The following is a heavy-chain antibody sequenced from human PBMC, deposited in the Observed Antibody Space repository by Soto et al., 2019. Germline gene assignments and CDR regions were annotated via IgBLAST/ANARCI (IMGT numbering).Heavy chain of an antibody. CDR2: INQDGSGR. CDR3: EAIDHGSES. J-gene: IGHJ5*02. V-gene: IGHV3-7*01. CDR1: GVVFRNHW. D-gene: IGHD2-2*01. Sequence: DVQLVESGGGLVQPGGSLRLSCAASGVVFRNHWMSWVRRAPGKGLEWLANINQDGSGRYHADAVTGCFTLSSDKAENSRFLPMNVLRLEDKGVKDGEAIDHGSESWGQGTLGSESS.